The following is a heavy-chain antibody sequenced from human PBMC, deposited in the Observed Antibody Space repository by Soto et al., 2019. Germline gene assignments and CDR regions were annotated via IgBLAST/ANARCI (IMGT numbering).Heavy chain of an antibody. Sequence: EVQLVESGGGLVKPGGSLRLSCAASRFTFSNAWMNWVRQAPGKGLEWVGRIKSKTDGGTADYAAPVNARFTIPREESKNTLYLQMNSLKTEDVAVDYCQVRYQYYFDYWGQGPLVTVSS. CDR3: QVRYQYYFDY. CDR1: RFTFSNAW. D-gene: IGHD2-2*01. CDR2: IKSKTDGGTA. J-gene: IGHJ4*02. V-gene: IGHV3-15*07.